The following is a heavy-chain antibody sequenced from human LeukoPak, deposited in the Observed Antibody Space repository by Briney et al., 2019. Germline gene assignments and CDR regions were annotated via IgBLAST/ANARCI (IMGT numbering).Heavy chain of an antibody. CDR2: IYYSRST. J-gene: IGHJ5*02. CDR1: GGSISSYY. CDR3: AGDHGDGGWFDP. Sequence: SETLSLSCTVSGGSISSYYRSWIRQPPGKGLEWIGCIYYSRSTNYNPSLNSRVTISVDTSKTQFSLKLSSVTAADTAAAYFAGDHGDGGWFDPWGEGTLVTVSS. V-gene: IGHV4-59*01. D-gene: IGHD2-21*02.